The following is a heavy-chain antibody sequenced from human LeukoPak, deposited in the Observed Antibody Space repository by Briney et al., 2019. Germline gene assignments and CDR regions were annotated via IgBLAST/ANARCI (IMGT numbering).Heavy chain of an antibody. CDR1: GFTFSDYY. CDR3: ARFKYDFWSGYYPLGGADYMDV. CDR2: ISSSGSTI. Sequence: GGSLRLSCAASGFTFSDYYMSWIRQAPGKGLERVSYISSSGSTIYYADSVKGLFTISRDNANNSLYLQMNSLRAEDTAVYYCARFKYDFWSGYYPLGGADYMDVWGKGTTVTVSS. V-gene: IGHV3-11*01. D-gene: IGHD3-3*01. J-gene: IGHJ6*03.